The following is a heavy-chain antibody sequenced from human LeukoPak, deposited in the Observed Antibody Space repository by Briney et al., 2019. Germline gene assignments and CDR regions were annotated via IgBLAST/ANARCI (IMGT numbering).Heavy chain of an antibody. CDR3: AKAPVWNYYYGLDV. CDR2: ITTSGST. Sequence: PGGSLRLSCAASGFSVSSNYISWVRQAPGKGLEWVSGITTSGSTYYADSVKGRFTISRENSNNTLYLHMDSLRAEDTAVYYCAKAPVWNYYYGLDVWGQGTTVTVSS. CDR1: GFSVSSNY. V-gene: IGHV3-53*01. D-gene: IGHD2-21*01. J-gene: IGHJ6*02.